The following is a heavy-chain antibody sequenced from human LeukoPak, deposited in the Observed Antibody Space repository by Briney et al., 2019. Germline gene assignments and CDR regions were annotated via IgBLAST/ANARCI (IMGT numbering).Heavy chain of an antibody. CDR1: GYTFTSYY. V-gene: IGHV1-46*01. J-gene: IGHJ3*02. CDR3: ARDPQLVRAFDI. Sequence: ASVKVSCKASGYTFTSYYMHWVRQAPGQGLEWMAIIDPSGGSTSYAQKFQGRVTMTRDTSTSTVYMELSSLRSEDTAVYYCARDPQLVRAFDIWGQGTMVTVSS. D-gene: IGHD6-13*01. CDR2: IDPSGGST.